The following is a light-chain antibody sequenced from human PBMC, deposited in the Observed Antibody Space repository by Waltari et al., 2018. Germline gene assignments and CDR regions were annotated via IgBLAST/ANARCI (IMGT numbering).Light chain of an antibody. CDR3: QVWDSSGDFYV. Sequence: SYVLIQPPSVSVAPGKTARLTCEGDNLGTKNVHWYQQKAGQAPVLVIYDDGDRPSGIPDRFSGSNSVNAATLTISSVAAGDEADYYCQVWDSSGDFYVFGTGTKVTVL. J-gene: IGLJ1*01. V-gene: IGLV3-21*04. CDR2: DDG. CDR1: NLGTKN.